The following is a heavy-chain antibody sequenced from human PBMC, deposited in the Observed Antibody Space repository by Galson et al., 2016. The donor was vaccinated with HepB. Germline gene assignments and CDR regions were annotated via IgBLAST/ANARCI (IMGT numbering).Heavy chain of an antibody. Sequence: SVKVSCKASSYTFSNYGLNWVRQAPGQGLEWMGWISDYTVNKMYAQKFRDRLTMTIDTSNSTAYMELRSLRSDDTAVYYCARDDGDYGVDFGYWGQGTLVTVSS. CDR1: SYTFSNYG. D-gene: IGHD4-17*01. CDR3: ARDDGDYGVDFGY. J-gene: IGHJ4*02. CDR2: ISDYTVNK. V-gene: IGHV1-18*01.